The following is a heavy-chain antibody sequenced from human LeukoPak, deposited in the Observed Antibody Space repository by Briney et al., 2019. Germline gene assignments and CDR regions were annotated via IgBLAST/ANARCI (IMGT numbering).Heavy chain of an antibody. CDR1: GFTFSSYA. CDR2: ISGSDGST. V-gene: IGHV3-23*01. Sequence: GSLRLSCAASGFTFSSYAMSWVRQVPGKGLKWVSAISGSDGSTYYADSVKGRFTISRDNSKNTLYLQMNSLRAEDTAVYYCAKGSEAGAYYYDSSGSLDYWGQGTLVTVSS. CDR3: AKGSEAGAYYYDSSGSLDY. D-gene: IGHD3-22*01. J-gene: IGHJ4*02.